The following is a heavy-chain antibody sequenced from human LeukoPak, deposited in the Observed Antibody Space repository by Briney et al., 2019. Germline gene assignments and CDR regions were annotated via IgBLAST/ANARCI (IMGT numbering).Heavy chain of an antibody. J-gene: IGHJ3*01. CDR3: VVVVEPPDSDGFDV. CDR2: INADGSTA. V-gene: IGHV3-74*01. Sequence: GGSLRLSCAASGFTFGNSWVHWVRQAPGKGLVWVSLINADGSTATYADSVKGRFTISRDNARNTLSLQMNSLTIEDTAVYYCVVVVEPPDSDGFDVWGQGTMITISS. CDR1: GFTFGNSW. D-gene: IGHD1-14*01.